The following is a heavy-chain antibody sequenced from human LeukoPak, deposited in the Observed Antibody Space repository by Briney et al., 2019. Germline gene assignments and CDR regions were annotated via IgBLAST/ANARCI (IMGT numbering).Heavy chain of an antibody. CDR1: GFTFSSYS. CDR2: ISSSSGYI. J-gene: IGHJ4*02. CDR3: ARRVSGYVDY. V-gene: IGHV3-21*01. D-gene: IGHD1-26*01. Sequence: GGSQRLSCAASGFTFSSYSMNWVRQAPGKGLEWVSSISSSSGYIYYADSVKGRFTISRDNAKNSLYLQMNSLRAEDTAVYYCARRVSGYVDYWGQGTLVTVSS.